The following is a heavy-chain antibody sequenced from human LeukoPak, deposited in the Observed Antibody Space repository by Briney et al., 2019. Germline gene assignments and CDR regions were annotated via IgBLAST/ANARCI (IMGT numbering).Heavy chain of an antibody. CDR1: GYTFTSYY. V-gene: IGHV1-46*03. J-gene: IGHJ5*02. Sequence: SVKVSCKASGYTFTSYYMHWVRQAPGQGLEWMGIINPSGGSTSYAQKFQGRVTMTRDTSTSTVYMELSSLRSEDTAVYYCARDLNIVVVPAAMSNWFDPWGQGTLVTVSS. CDR2: INPSGGST. CDR3: ARDLNIVVVPAAMSNWFDP. D-gene: IGHD2-2*01.